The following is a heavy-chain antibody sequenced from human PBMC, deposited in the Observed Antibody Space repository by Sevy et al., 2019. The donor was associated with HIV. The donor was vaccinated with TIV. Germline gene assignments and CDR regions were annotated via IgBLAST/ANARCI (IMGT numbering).Heavy chain of an antibody. V-gene: IGHV1-24*01. D-gene: IGHD3-22*01. CDR1: GYTLSQLS. CDR2: FEPEDAET. CDR3: ATTRDYYDSSGSPFDY. Sequence: ASVKFSCKVSGYTLSQLSLHWVRQAPGKGLEWMGSFEPEDAETIYAQKFQGRVTMTEDRSTDTAYMELSSLRSEDTAVYFCATTRDYYDSSGSPFDYWGQGTLVTVSS. J-gene: IGHJ4*02.